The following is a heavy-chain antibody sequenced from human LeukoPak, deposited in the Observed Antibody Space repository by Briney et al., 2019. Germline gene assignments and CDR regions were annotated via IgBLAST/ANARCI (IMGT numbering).Heavy chain of an antibody. Sequence: PSETLSLTCAVYGGSFSGYYWSWIRQPPGKGLEWIGEINDSGSTNYNPSLKSRVTISVDTSKNQFSLKLSSVTAADTAVYYCARPYYDFWSGYQNWFDPWGQGTLVTVSA. CDR1: GGSFSGYY. V-gene: IGHV4-34*01. CDR2: INDSGST. CDR3: ARPYYDFWSGYQNWFDP. J-gene: IGHJ5*02. D-gene: IGHD3-3*01.